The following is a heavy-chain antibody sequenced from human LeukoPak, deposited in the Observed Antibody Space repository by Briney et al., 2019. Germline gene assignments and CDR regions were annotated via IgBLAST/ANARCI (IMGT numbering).Heavy chain of an antibody. V-gene: IGHV3-23*01. CDR1: GFTFSSYA. Sequence: QTGGSLRLSCAASGFTFSSYAMSWVRQAPGKGLEWVSAIRGSGGSTYYADSVKGRFTISRDNSKNTLYLQMNSLRAEDTAVYYCAKDLSFTMIVVVDVKIDYWGQGTLVTVSS. CDR2: IRGSGGST. CDR3: AKDLSFTMIVVVDVKIDY. D-gene: IGHD3-22*01. J-gene: IGHJ4*02.